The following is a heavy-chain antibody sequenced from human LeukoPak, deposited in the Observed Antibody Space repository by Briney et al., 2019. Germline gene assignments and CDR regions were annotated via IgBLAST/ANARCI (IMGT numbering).Heavy chain of an antibody. J-gene: IGHJ5*02. CDR2: IYYSGST. CDR3: ARDKGELQYNWFDP. Sequence: SETLSLTCTVSGGSISSYYWSWIRQPPGKGLEWIGYIYYSGSTNYNPSLKSRVTISVDTSKNQFSLKLSSVTAADTAVYYCARDKGELQYNWFDPWGQGTLVTVSS. CDR1: GGSISSYY. V-gene: IGHV4-59*12. D-gene: IGHD1-26*01.